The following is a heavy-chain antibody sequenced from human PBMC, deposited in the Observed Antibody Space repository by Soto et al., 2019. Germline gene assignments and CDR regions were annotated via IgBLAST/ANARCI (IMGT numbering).Heavy chain of an antibody. CDR3: AREDSIIIPAVSDF. CDR2: ISGSGGST. V-gene: IGHV3-23*01. D-gene: IGHD2-2*01. CDR1: GFTFSSYA. J-gene: IGHJ4*02. Sequence: GGSLRLSCAASGFTFSSYAMSWVRQAPGKGLEWVSAISGSGGSTYYADSVKGRFTISRDNSKNSVSLQMNTLRAEDTAVYYCAREDSIIIPAVSDFWGQGTLVTVSS.